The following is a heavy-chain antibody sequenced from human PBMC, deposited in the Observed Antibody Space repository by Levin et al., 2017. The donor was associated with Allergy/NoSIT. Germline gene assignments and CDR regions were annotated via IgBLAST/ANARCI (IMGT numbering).Heavy chain of an antibody. D-gene: IGHD3-22*01. V-gene: IGHV3-23*01. J-gene: IGHJ4*02. CDR2: ISGTGSST. Sequence: GGSLRLSCAASGFTFNNYAMTWFRQAPGKGLEWVSAISGTGSSTFYADSVQGRFTISRDNSKNTLYLQMNSLRAEDTAVYYCAKDGYDSSGHYTYYFDYWGQGTLVTVSS. CDR3: AKDGYDSSGHYTYYFDY. CDR1: GFTFNNYA.